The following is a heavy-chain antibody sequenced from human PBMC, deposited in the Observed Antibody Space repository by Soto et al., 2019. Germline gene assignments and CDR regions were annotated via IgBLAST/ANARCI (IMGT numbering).Heavy chain of an antibody. J-gene: IGHJ4*02. CDR2: ISSNGGST. CDR1: GFTFSSYA. D-gene: IGHD2-21*02. Sequence: GGSLRLSCSASGFTFSSYAMHWVRQAPGKGLEYVSAISSNGGSTYYADSVKGRFTISRDNSKNTLYLQMSSLRAEDTAVYYCATSVVVTAIRSEYFDYWGQGTLVTVSS. V-gene: IGHV3-64D*06. CDR3: ATSVVVTAIRSEYFDY.